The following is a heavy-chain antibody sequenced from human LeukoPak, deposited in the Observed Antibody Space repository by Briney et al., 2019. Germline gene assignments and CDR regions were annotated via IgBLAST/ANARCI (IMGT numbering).Heavy chain of an antibody. J-gene: IGHJ4*02. CDR2: MSKSGAYT. D-gene: IGHD3-22*01. Sequence: GGSLRLSCVASGFNFSHYSMNWVRQAPGKGLEWVSSMSKSGAYTSYADSVKGRFTISRDNAKNSLYLQMNTLRAEDTALYFCTRDPNLGYYNDNSRRVYFDNWGQGTLVTVSS. CDR3: TRDPNLGYYNDNSRRVYFDN. V-gene: IGHV3-21*01. CDR1: GFNFSHYS.